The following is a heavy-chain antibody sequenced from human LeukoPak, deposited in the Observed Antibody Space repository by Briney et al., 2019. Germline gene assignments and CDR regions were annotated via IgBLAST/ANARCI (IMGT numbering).Heavy chain of an antibody. J-gene: IGHJ4*02. CDR1: GGTLSSYA. D-gene: IGHD5-12*01. Sequence: ASVNVSCMASGGTLSSYAISWVRQAPGQGHECMGGIIPIFGTANYAQKFQGRVTITADESTSTAYMELSSLRSEDTAVYYCAREGGSPRSYYFDYWGQGTLVTVSS. CDR3: AREGGSPRSYYFDY. V-gene: IGHV1-69*13. CDR2: IIPIFGTA.